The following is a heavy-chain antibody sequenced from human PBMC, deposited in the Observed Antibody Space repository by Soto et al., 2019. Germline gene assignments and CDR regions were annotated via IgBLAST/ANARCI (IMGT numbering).Heavy chain of an antibody. CDR2: ISWDGGST. Sequence: LRLSCAASGFTFDDYTMHWVRQAPGKGLEWVSLISWDGGSTYYADSVKGRLTISRDNSKNSLYLQMNSLRTEDTALYYCAKDMVGELSPNFDYWGQGTLVTVSS. CDR3: AKDMVGELSPNFDY. V-gene: IGHV3-43*01. J-gene: IGHJ4*02. D-gene: IGHD3-10*01. CDR1: GFTFDDYT.